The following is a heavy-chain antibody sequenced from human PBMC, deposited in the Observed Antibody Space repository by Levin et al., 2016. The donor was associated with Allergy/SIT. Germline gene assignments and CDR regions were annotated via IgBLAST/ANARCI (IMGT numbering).Heavy chain of an antibody. Sequence: ASVKVSCKASGYTFTSYGISWVRQAPGQGLEWMGWISAYNGNTNYAQKLQGRVTMTTDTSTSTAYMELRSLRSDDTAVYYCARVLLGDSSGYYNDAFDLWGQGRLVTVSS. CDR3: ARVLLGDSSGYYNDAFDL. V-gene: IGHV1-18*01. CDR1: GYTFTSYG. CDR2: ISAYNGNT. J-gene: IGHJ3*01. D-gene: IGHD3-22*01.